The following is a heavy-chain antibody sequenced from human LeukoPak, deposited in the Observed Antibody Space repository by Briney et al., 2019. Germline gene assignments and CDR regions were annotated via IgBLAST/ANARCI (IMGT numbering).Heavy chain of an antibody. Sequence: PGGSLRLSCAASGFTFSSYAMNWVPQAPGKGLEWVSGISGSGGSTYYADSVKGRFTISRDNYKNTLYLQMNSLRAEDTAVYYCAKDLTGVNYCLDQWGQGTLVTVSS. D-gene: IGHD1-7*01. CDR2: ISGSGGST. V-gene: IGHV3-23*01. CDR3: AKDLTGVNYCLDQ. CDR1: GFTFSSYA. J-gene: IGHJ4*02.